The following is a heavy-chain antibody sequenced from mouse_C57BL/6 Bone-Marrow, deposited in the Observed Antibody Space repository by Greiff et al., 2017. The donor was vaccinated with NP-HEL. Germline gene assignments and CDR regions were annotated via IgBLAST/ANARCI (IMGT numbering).Heavy chain of an antibody. D-gene: IGHD2-1*01. CDR1: GYTFTSYG. CDR2: IYPRSGNI. Sequence: QVQLQQSGAELARPGASVKLSCKASGYTFTSYGISWVKQRTGQGLEWIGEIYPRSGNIYYNEKFKGKATLTADKSSITAYMELRSLTSEDSAVYFCARYGNYPWYYAMDYWGQGTSVTVSS. CDR3: ARYGNYPWYYAMDY. V-gene: IGHV1-81*01. J-gene: IGHJ4*01.